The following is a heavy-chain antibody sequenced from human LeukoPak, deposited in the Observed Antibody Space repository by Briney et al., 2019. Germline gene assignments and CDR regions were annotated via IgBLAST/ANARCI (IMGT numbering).Heavy chain of an antibody. CDR2: ISSSGNTI. J-gene: IGHJ4*02. CDR1: GFIFTDYS. CDR3: AKGKYSSGGVPDY. V-gene: IGHV3-48*01. Sequence: GGSLRLSCAAAGFIFTDYSMNWVRQAPGKGLQWVSYISSSGNTIYYADSVKGRFTISRDNAKNTLYLQINSLRGEDTAVYYCAKGKYSSGGVPDYWGQGTLVTVSS. D-gene: IGHD6-19*01.